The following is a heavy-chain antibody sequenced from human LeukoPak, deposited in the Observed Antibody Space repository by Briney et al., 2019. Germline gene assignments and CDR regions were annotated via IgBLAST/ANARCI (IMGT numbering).Heavy chain of an antibody. CDR3: ASTFYGSGSYSY. J-gene: IGHJ4*02. CDR1: GFTFSSYS. Sequence: PGGSLRLSCAASGFTFSSYSMDWVRQAPGKGLEWVSSISSSSSYIYYADSVKGRFTISRDNAKNSLYLQMNSLRAEDTAVYYCASTFYGSGSYSYWGQGTLVTVSS. D-gene: IGHD3-10*01. CDR2: ISSSSSYI. V-gene: IGHV3-21*04.